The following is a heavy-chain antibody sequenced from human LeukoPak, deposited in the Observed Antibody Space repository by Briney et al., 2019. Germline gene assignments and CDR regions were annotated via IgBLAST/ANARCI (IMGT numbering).Heavy chain of an antibody. CDR3: AKSLVVRGVVISPYDY. CDR2: ISYDGSNK. V-gene: IGHV3-30*18. J-gene: IGHJ4*02. D-gene: IGHD3-10*01. CDR1: GFTFSSYG. Sequence: PGGSLRLSCAASGFTFSSYGMHWVRQAPGKGLEWVAVISYDGSNKYYADSVKGRFTISRDNSKNTLYLQMNSLRAEDTAVYYCAKSLVVRGVVISPYDYWGQGTLVTVSP.